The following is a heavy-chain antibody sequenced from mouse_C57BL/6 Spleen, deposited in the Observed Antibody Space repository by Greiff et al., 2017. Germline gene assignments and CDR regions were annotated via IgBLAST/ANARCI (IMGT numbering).Heavy chain of an antibody. V-gene: IGHV1-64*01. D-gene: IGHD4-1*01. CDR3: ASALTGTVYAMHY. J-gene: IGHJ4*01. Sequence: QVQLQQPGAELVKPGASVKLSCKASGYTFTSYWMHWVKQRPGQGLEWIGMIHPNSGSTNYNEKFKSKATLTVDKSSSTAYMQLSSLTSEDSAVYYCASALTGTVYAMHYRRQCTSGPVSS. CDR2: IHPNSGST. CDR1: GYTFTSYW.